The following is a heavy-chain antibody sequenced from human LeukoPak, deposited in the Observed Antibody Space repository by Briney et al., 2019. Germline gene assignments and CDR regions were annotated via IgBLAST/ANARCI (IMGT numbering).Heavy chain of an antibody. V-gene: IGHV4-39*07. CDR3: ARDHHDSYYMDV. J-gene: IGHJ6*03. CDR2: IYYSGST. Sequence: SETLSLTCTVSDGSISSSSYYWGWIRQPPGKGLEWIGSIYYSGSTYYNPSLKSRVTISVDTSKNQFSLKLSSVTAADTAVYYCARDHHDSYYMDVWGKGTTVTVSS. CDR1: DGSISSSSYY.